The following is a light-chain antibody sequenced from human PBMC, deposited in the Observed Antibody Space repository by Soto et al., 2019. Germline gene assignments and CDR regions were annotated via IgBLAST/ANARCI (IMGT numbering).Light chain of an antibody. CDR2: WAS. J-gene: IGKJ2*01. CDR1: QNLLYSSNSKNY. V-gene: IGKV4-1*01. CDR3: QQYYSAPYT. Sequence: DIVMTQSPDSLAVSLGERATINCKSSQNLLYSSNSKNYLAWYQQKPGQTPKVLINWASIRESGVPDRFSGSGSGTDFTLTISSLQAEDVAVYYCQQYYSAPYTFGQGTKLEIK.